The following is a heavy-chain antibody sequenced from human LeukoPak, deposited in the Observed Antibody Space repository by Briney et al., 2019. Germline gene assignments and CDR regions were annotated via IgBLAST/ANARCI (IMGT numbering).Heavy chain of an antibody. CDR1: GFPFSSSA. Sequence: GGSLRLSCAASGFPFSSSAMSWVRQAPGKGLEWVSAISGSDDTTFYANSVKGRFTISRDNSKNALFLQMNSLRAEDTAIYYCVKGGFTYYDDWGQGTLVTVSS. CDR3: VKGGFTYYDD. D-gene: IGHD3-22*01. CDR2: ISGSDDTT. V-gene: IGHV3-23*01. J-gene: IGHJ4*02.